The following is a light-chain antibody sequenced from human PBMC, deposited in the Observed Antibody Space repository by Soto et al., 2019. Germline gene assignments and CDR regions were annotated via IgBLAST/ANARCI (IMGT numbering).Light chain of an antibody. CDR1: QGISSY. Sequence: DIQLTQSPSFLSASVGDRVTITCRASQGISSYLAWYQQKPGKAPKLLLYAASTLQSGVPSRFSGSRSGSEYILTISSLQPKDFATYYCQRLNSYPHTFGGGTKLDIK. CDR2: AAS. J-gene: IGKJ4*01. CDR3: QRLNSYPHT. V-gene: IGKV1-9*01.